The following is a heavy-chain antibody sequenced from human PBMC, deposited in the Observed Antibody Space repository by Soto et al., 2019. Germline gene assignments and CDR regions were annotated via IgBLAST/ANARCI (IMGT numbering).Heavy chain of an antibody. Sequence: SVKVSCKASGGTFSSYAISWVRQAPGQGLEWMGGIIPIFGTANYAQKFQGRVTITADESTSTAYMELSSLRSEDTAVYYCARDSGSGGYYYYGMDVWGQGTTVTVSS. D-gene: IGHD3-10*01. CDR3: ARDSGSGGYYYYGMDV. J-gene: IGHJ6*02. V-gene: IGHV1-69*13. CDR2: IIPIFGTA. CDR1: GGTFSSYA.